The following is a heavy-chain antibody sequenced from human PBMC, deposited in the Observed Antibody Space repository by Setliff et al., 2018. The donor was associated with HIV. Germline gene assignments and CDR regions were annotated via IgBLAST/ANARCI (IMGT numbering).Heavy chain of an antibody. Sequence: GASVKVSCKASGGTFNNYAISWVRQAPGQGLEWMGWISAYSGNTNYVQKFQGRVTMTTDTSTSTTYMELRSLTSDDTAVYYCASCSAGSCYSNGYYYYGVDVWGQGTTVT. V-gene: IGHV1-18*01. CDR2: ISAYSGNT. D-gene: IGHD2-15*01. CDR3: ASCSAGSCYSNGYYYYGVDV. CDR1: GGTFNNYA. J-gene: IGHJ6*02.